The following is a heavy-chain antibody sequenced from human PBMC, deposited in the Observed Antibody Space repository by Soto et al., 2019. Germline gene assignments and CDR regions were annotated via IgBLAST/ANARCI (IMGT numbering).Heavy chain of an antibody. CDR3: ARRSTVTTLKRAFDY. CDR2: INHSGST. V-gene: IGHV4-34*01. Sequence: SETPSLTCAVYGGSFSGYYWSWIRQPPGKGLEWIGEINHSGSTNYNPSLKSRVTISVDTSKNQFSLKLSSVTAADTAVYYCARRSTVTTLKRAFDYWGQGTLVTVSS. J-gene: IGHJ4*02. CDR1: GGSFSGYY. D-gene: IGHD4-4*01.